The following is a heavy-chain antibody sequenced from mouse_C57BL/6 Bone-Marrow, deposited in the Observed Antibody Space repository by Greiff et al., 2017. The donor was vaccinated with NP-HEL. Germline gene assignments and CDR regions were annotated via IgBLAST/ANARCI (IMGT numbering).Heavy chain of an antibody. Sequence: VQLQQSGAELVKPGASVKLSCKASGYTFTSYWMHWVKQRPGQGLEWIGMIHPNSGSTNYNEKFKSKATLTVDKSSSTAYMQLSSLTSEDSAVYYCARWWSYYDYDGAWFAYWGQGTLVTVSA. CDR3: ARWWSYYDYDGAWFAY. D-gene: IGHD2-4*01. J-gene: IGHJ3*01. CDR2: IHPNSGST. V-gene: IGHV1-64*01. CDR1: GYTFTSYW.